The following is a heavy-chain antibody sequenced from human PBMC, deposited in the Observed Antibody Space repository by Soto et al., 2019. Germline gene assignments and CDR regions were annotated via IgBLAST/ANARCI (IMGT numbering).Heavy chain of an antibody. D-gene: IGHD3-22*01. Sequence: SETLSLTCTVSGGSISNSYWSWIRQSPGKGLEWIGYIYSSGSTNYNPSLKSRVTISVDTSKNQFSLKLSSLSAADTAVYYCARNYYDSSGYSGMDVWGQGTTVTVSS. CDR3: ARNYYDSSGYSGMDV. V-gene: IGHV4-59*08. CDR1: GGSISNSY. J-gene: IGHJ6*02. CDR2: IYSSGST.